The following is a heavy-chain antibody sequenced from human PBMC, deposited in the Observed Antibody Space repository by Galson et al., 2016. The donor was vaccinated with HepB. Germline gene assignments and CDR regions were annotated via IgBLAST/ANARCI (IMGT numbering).Heavy chain of an antibody. CDR2: ISSDGSNE. V-gene: IGHV3-30*04. J-gene: IGHJ4*02. D-gene: IGHD5-24*01. CDR1: GYIFRTYP. CDR3: AREAERWNYLDY. Sequence: SLRLSCAASGYIFRTYPMHWVRQAPGKGLEWVAVISSDGSNEWYADSVKGRFTISRDNSQNTVSLQMSSLRPEDTAAYYCAREAERWNYLDYWGKGALVTVS.